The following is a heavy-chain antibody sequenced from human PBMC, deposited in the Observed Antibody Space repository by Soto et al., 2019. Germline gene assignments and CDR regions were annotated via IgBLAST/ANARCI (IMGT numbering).Heavy chain of an antibody. J-gene: IGHJ5*02. V-gene: IGHV3-30-3*01. CDR3: ARLSSSGFDP. CDR2: ISYDGSNK. CDR1: GFTFSSYA. Sequence: QVQLVESGGGVVQPGRSLRLSCAASGFTFSSYAMHWVRQAPGKGLEWVAVISYDGSNKYYADSVKGRFTISRDKSKNTLYLQMNSLRAEDTAVYYCARLSSSGFDPWGQGTLVTVSS. D-gene: IGHD6-13*01.